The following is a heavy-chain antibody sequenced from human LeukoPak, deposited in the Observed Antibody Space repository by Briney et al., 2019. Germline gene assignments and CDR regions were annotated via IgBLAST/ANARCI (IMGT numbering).Heavy chain of an antibody. D-gene: IGHD2-2*01. CDR3: ASYCSSRCSPSGFDF. V-gene: IGHV3-23*01. CDR1: GFAFSTYA. CDR2: ISSGGGYT. J-gene: IGHJ4*02. Sequence: GGSLRLSCAASGFAFSTYAMSWVRQAPGKGLEWVSTISSGGGYTYHADSVKGRFTISRDDSKNTLYLQMSSLRAEDTAVYYCASYCSSRCSPSGFDFWGRGTLVTVSS.